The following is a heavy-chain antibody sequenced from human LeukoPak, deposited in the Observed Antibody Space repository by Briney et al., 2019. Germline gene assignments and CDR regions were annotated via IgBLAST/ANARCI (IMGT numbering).Heavy chain of an antibody. J-gene: IGHJ3*02. CDR2: IYTSGST. CDR1: GGSISSGSDY. CDR3: ASSIAARDDAFDI. D-gene: IGHD6-6*01. V-gene: IGHV4-61*02. Sequence: PSETLSLTCTVSGGSISSGSDYWSWIRQPAGKGLEWIGRIYTSGSTNYNPSLKSRVTISVDTSKNQFSLKLSSVTAADTAVYYCASSIAARDDAFDIWGQGTMVTVSS.